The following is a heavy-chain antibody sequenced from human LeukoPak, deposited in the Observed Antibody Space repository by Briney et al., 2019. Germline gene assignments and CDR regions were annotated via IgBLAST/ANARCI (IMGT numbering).Heavy chain of an antibody. D-gene: IGHD3-10*01. CDR1: GFTFSSYS. CDR2: ISSSSSTI. CDR3: ARSTMVQGVH. V-gene: IGHV3-48*02. Sequence: PGGSLRLSCAASGFTFSSYSMNWVRQAPGKGLEWVSYISSSSSTIYYADSVKGRFTISRDNAKNSLYLQMNTLRDVDTAVYYCARSTMVQGVHWGQGTLVTVSS. J-gene: IGHJ4*02.